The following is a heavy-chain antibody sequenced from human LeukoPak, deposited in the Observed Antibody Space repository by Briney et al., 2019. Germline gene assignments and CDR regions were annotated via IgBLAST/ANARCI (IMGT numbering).Heavy chain of an antibody. CDR3: ARDWGSTGYDLYDS. CDR2: IRQDGSER. CDR1: GFIFSNYW. Sequence: PGGSLRLSCAALGFIFSNYWMTWVRQAPGKGLEWVAHIRQDGSERHYVDSVKDRFTISRGNAKNSLDLQMDSLRAEDTAVYYCARDWGSTGYDLYDSWGQGTLVTVSS. D-gene: IGHD5-12*01. V-gene: IGHV3-7*01. J-gene: IGHJ4*02.